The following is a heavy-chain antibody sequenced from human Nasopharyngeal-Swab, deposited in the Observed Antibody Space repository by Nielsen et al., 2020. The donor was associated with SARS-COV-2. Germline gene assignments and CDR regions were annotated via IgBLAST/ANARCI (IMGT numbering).Heavy chain of an antibody. CDR3: AKLPSSRMIRDY. J-gene: IGHJ4*02. CDR2: ISYDGSTK. Sequence: GGSLRLSCAASGFTFSNSAMHWVRQAPGKGLEWVAIISYDGSTKYYADSVKGRFIISRDNFQNTLYLQMDSLRPEDTAVYYCAKLPSSRMIRDYWGQGTLVTVSS. V-gene: IGHV3-30*04. CDR1: GFTFSNSA. D-gene: IGHD3-10*01.